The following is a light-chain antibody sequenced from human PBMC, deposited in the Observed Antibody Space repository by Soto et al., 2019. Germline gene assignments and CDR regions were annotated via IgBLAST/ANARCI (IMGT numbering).Light chain of an antibody. CDR3: QHYNNWPWT. Sequence: DIQMTQSPSTLSGSVGDRVTITCRASQTISSWLAWYQQKPGKAPKLLIYKASTLKSGVPSRFSGSGSGTEFTLTISSLQPDDFATYYCQHYNNWPWTFGQGTKVDIK. J-gene: IGKJ1*01. V-gene: IGKV1-5*03. CDR1: QTISSW. CDR2: KAS.